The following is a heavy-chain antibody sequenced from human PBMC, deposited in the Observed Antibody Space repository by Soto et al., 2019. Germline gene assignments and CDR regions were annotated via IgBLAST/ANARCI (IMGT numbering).Heavy chain of an antibody. V-gene: IGHV3-7*01. CDR3: ARIGYSSSSFDY. Sequence: PGGSLRLSCAASGFIFTRYWMSWVRQAPGKGLEWVANIKEDGTQIYCVDSLKGRFTISRDNAKNSLYLQINSLRGDDMAVYYCARIGYSSSSFDYWGQGTLVTVSS. CDR2: IKEDGTQI. D-gene: IGHD2-2*01. CDR1: GFIFTRYW. J-gene: IGHJ4*02.